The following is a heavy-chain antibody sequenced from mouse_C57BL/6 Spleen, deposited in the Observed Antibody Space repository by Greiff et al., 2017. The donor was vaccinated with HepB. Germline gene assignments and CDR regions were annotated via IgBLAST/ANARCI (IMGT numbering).Heavy chain of an antibody. D-gene: IGHD2-1*01. V-gene: IGHV5-12*01. CDR1: GFTFSDYY. J-gene: IGHJ4*01. CDR2: ISNGGGST. CDR3: ARHGGNYLYYAMDY. Sequence: DVHLVESGGGLVQPGGSLKLSCAASGFTFSDYYMYWVRQTPEKRLEWVAYISNGGGSTYYPDTVKGRFTISRDNAKNTLYLQMSRLKSEDTAMYYCARHGGNYLYYAMDYWGQGTSVTVSS.